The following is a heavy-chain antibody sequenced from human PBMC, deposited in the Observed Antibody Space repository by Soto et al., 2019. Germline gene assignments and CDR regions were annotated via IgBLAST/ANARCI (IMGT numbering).Heavy chain of an antibody. J-gene: IGHJ5*02. V-gene: IGHV1-69*01. D-gene: IGHD6-19*01. CDR2: IIPIFGTA. CDR3: ARETAAGGWYGLNWFDP. CDR1: GGTFSSYA. Sequence: QVQLVQSGAEVKKPGSSVKVSCKASGGTFSSYAISWVRQAPGQGLEWMGGIIPIFGTANYAQKFQGRVTITADESTSTAYMELSSLRSEDTAVYYCARETAAGGWYGLNWFDPWGQGTLVTVSS.